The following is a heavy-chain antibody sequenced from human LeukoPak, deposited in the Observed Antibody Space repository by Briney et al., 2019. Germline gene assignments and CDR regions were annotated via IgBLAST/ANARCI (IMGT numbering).Heavy chain of an antibody. V-gene: IGHV4-61*03. CDR3: ARVLRAASWRSYDY. J-gene: IGHJ4*02. CDR1: GASVSSGSYY. CDR2: IYYSGST. D-gene: IGHD5-18*01. Sequence: SETLSLTCNVSGASVSSGSYYWSWIRQPPGKELEWIGYIYYSGSTSYNPSLKSRVTISVDTSKNHFSLRLNSMTAADTAVYYCARVLRAASWRSYDYWGQGSLVTVSS.